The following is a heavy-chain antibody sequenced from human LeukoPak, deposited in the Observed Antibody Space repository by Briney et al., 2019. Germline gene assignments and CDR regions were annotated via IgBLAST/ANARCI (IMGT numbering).Heavy chain of an antibody. CDR3: ARGRITMVRGVIRGWFDP. D-gene: IGHD3-10*01. CDR1: GGSFSGYY. V-gene: IGHV4-34*01. Sequence: PSETLSLTCAVYGGSFSGYYWSWIRQPPGKGLEWIGEINHRGSTNYNPSLKRRVTISVHTSKNQFSLKLSSVTAADTAVYYCARGRITMVRGVIRGWFDPWGQGTLVTVSS. CDR2: INHRGST. J-gene: IGHJ5*02.